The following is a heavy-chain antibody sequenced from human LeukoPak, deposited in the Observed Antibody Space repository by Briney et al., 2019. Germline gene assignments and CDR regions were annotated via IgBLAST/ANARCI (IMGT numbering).Heavy chain of an antibody. V-gene: IGHV4-34*01. Sequence: SETLSLTCAVYGGSFSGYYWSWIRQPPGKGLEWIGEINHSGSTNCSPSLKSRVTISADTSKNQFSLKLSSVTAADTAVYYCARAGDSSGYCDSWGQGTLVTVSS. D-gene: IGHD3-22*01. CDR2: INHSGST. CDR3: ARAGDSSGYCDS. J-gene: IGHJ4*02. CDR1: GGSFSGYY.